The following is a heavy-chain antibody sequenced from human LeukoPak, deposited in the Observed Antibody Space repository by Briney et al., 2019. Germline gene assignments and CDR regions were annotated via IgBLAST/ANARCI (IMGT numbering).Heavy chain of an antibody. Sequence: GASVKVSCKASGYTFTCYYMHWVRQAPGQGREWMGWINPNSGGTNYAQKFQGRVTMTRDTSISTAYMELSRLRSDDTAVYYCARGGDGYINNWFDPWGQGTLVTVSS. J-gene: IGHJ5*02. D-gene: IGHD5-24*01. CDR3: ARGGDGYINNWFDP. CDR2: INPNSGGT. CDR1: GYTFTCYY. V-gene: IGHV1-2*02.